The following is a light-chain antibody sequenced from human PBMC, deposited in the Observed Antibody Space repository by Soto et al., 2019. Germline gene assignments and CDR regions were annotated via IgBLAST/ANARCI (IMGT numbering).Light chain of an antibody. CDR3: QLYGASPKYT. CDR2: GAS. Sequence: EIVLTQSPGTLSLSPGQRATLSCRASQSVSSSSLAWYQQRPGQAPSLLIYGASRRATGIPDRFSGSGSGTDFTLTISRLEPEDFAVYYCQLYGASPKYTFGQGTKLEIK. CDR1: QSVSSSS. J-gene: IGKJ2*01. V-gene: IGKV3-20*01.